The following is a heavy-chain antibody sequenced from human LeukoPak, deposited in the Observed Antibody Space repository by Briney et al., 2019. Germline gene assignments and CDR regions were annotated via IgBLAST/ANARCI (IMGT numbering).Heavy chain of an antibody. CDR2: IHYSGST. Sequence: SETLSLTCTVSGGSMNTYYWTWIRQPPGKGLEWIGHIHYSGSTDYNPSLKSRVTISMDTSKNQFSLRLSSVTAADTAVYYCARFGSRRLVRGYYYYMDVWGKGTTVTVSS. D-gene: IGHD2-8*02. V-gene: IGHV4-59*01. CDR1: GGSMNTYY. J-gene: IGHJ6*03. CDR3: ARFGSRRLVRGYYYYMDV.